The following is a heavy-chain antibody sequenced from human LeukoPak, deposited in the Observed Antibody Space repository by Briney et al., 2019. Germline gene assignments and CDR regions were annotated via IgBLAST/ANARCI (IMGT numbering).Heavy chain of an antibody. CDR1: GFTFSSHN. D-gene: IGHD3-10*02. V-gene: IGHV3-48*04. CDR3: AELGITMIGGV. Sequence: GGSLRLSCAASGFTFSSHNMNWVRQAPGKGLEWVSYISSSGSTIYYADSVKGRFTISRDNAKNSLYLQMNSLRAEDTAVYYCAELGITMIGGVWGKGTTVTISS. CDR2: ISSSGSTI. J-gene: IGHJ6*04.